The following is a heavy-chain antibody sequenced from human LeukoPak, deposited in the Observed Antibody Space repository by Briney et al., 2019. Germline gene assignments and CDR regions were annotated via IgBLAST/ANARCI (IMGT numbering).Heavy chain of an antibody. CDR3: AHYKYSYYYDSSGYH. CDR2: IDWDDDK. CDR1: GFSLSTSGMC. J-gene: IGHJ4*02. Sequence: RESGPTLVNPTQTLRLTCTFSGFSLSTSGMCVSWIRQPPGKALEWLARIDWDDDKYYSTSLKTRLTISKDTSKNQVVLTMTNMDPVDTATYYCAHYKYSYYYDSSGYHWGQGTLVTVSS. V-gene: IGHV2-70*11. D-gene: IGHD3-22*01.